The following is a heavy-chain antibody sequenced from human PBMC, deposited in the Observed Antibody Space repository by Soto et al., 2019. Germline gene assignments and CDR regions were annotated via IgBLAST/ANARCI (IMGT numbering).Heavy chain of an antibody. J-gene: IGHJ5*02. Sequence: SETLSLTCTVSGGSLNSYYWTWIRHSPGKGLEWIGYVSSTGSTNYNPSLKSRLTMSLDTSTNEVSLSLTSVTAADAAVYFCARFSPPRKSYDSNTGWFDPWGQGIMVT. D-gene: IGHD3-22*01. CDR3: ARFSPPRKSYDSNTGWFDP. CDR1: GGSLNSYY. CDR2: VSSTGST. V-gene: IGHV4-59*01.